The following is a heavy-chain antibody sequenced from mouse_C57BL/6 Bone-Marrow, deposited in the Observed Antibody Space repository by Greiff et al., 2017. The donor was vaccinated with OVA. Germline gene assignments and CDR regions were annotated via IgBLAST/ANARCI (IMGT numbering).Heavy chain of an antibody. J-gene: IGHJ4*01. CDR1: GYTFTDYY. CDR2: INPNNGGT. Sequence: VQLQQSGPELVKPGASVKISCKASGYTFTDYYMNWVKQSHGKSLEWIGDINPNNGGTSYNQKFKGKATLTVDKSSSTAYIELRSLTSEDCAVYYCARGAMDYWGQGTSVTVSS. V-gene: IGHV1-26*01. CDR3: ARGAMDY.